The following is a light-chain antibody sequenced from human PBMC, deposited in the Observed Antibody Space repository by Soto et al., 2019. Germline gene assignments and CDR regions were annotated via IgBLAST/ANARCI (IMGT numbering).Light chain of an antibody. Sequence: QCVLAQPASVSGSPGQSITISCTGTSSGVGGYDFVSWYQQHPGKAPKVMISDVSNRPSGGSNRFSGSKSGNTASLTISGLQAEDEADYYCSSYTSSKTYVFGTGTKVTVL. CDR2: DVS. V-gene: IGLV2-14*01. J-gene: IGLJ1*01. CDR3: SSYTSSKTYV. CDR1: SSGVGGYDF.